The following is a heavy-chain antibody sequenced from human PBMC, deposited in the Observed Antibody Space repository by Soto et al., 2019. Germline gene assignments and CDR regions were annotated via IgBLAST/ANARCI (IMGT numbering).Heavy chain of an antibody. Sequence: GGSLRLSCAASGFTFSSYAMSWVRQAPGKGLEWVSAISGSGGSTYYADSVKGRFTISRDNSKNTLYLQMNSLRAEDTAVYYCAKVAPADIAVADHFDYWGQGTLVTVSS. CDR2: ISGSGGST. CDR3: AKVAPADIAVADHFDY. D-gene: IGHD6-19*01. CDR1: GFTFSSYA. J-gene: IGHJ4*02. V-gene: IGHV3-23*01.